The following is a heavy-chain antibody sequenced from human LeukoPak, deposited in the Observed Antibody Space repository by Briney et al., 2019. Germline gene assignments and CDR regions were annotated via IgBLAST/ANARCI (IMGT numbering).Heavy chain of an antibody. V-gene: IGHV4-34*01. J-gene: IGHJ4*02. CDR2: ISHSGSS. D-gene: IGHD3-22*01. CDR3: ARLAYYLDSTGYYLYYFDN. CDR1: GGSFSGYY. Sequence: SETLSLTCAVYGGSFSGYYWSWVRQPPGKGLEWIGEISHSGSSNYNPSLKSRVIMSVDMSKSQFSLKVSSVTAAGTAVYFCARLAYYLDSTGYYLYYFDNWGQGTPVTVSS.